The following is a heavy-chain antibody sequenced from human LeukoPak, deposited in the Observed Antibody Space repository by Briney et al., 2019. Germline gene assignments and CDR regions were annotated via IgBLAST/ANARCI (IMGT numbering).Heavy chain of an antibody. CDR2: IKSKTDGGTT. J-gene: IGHJ6*03. D-gene: IGHD5-12*01. CDR3: TTDAVATTYYYYYYYMDV. Sequence: GGSLRLSCAASGFTFSSYGMHWVRQAPGKGLEWVGRIKSKTDGGTTDYAAPVKGRFTISRDDSKNTLYLQMNSLKTEDTAVYYCTTDAVATTYYYYYYYMDVWGKGTTVTVSS. CDR1: GFTFSSYG. V-gene: IGHV3-15*01.